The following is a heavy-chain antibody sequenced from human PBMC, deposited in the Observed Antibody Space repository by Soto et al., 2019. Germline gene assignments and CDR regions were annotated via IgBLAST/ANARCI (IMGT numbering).Heavy chain of an antibody. CDR1: GGTFSSYT. D-gene: IGHD4-17*01. Sequence: QVQLVQFGAEVKKPGSSVKVSCKASGGTFSSYTISWVRQAPGQGLEWMGRIIPILGIANYAQKFQGRVTITADKSTSTAYMELSSLRSEDTAVYYCARDRSTVTTREYNWFDPWGQGTLVTVSS. J-gene: IGHJ5*02. V-gene: IGHV1-69*08. CDR2: IIPILGIA. CDR3: ARDRSTVTTREYNWFDP.